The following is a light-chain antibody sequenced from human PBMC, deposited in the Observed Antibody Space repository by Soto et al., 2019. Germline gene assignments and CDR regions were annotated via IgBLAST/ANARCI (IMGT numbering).Light chain of an antibody. Sequence: EIVLTQSPGTLSLSPGERATLSCRASQTINNRYLAWYQQKPGQAPRLLIYGASSRATGIPDRFSGSGSGTYFTLTISRLEPEDFAMYYCQQFASSPGFTFGPGTKVDMK. J-gene: IGKJ3*01. CDR2: GAS. CDR3: QQFASSPGFT. V-gene: IGKV3-20*01. CDR1: QTINNRY.